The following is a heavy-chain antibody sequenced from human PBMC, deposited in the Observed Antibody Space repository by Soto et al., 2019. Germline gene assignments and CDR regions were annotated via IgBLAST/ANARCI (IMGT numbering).Heavy chain of an antibody. J-gene: IGHJ4*02. V-gene: IGHV3-21*01. CDR3: ARHKSGHDYGDPFDY. CDR1: GFTFSSYS. Sequence: EVQLVESGGGLVKPGGSLRLSCAASGFTFSSYSMNWVRQAPGKGLEWVSSISSSSSYIYYADSVKGRFTISRDNAKNSLYLPMNSLRAEDRAVYYCARHKSGHDYGDPFDYWGQGTLVTVSS. D-gene: IGHD4-17*01. CDR2: ISSSSSYI.